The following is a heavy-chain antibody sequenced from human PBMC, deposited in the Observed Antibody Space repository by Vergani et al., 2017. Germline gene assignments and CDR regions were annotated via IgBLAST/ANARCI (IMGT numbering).Heavy chain of an antibody. CDR1: GYTFTSYG. V-gene: IGHV1-18*01. D-gene: IGHD2-15*01. CDR2: ISAYNGNT. CDR3: ARAIVVVAATFSYYYGMDV. Sequence: QVQLVQSGAEVKKPGASVKVSCKASGYTFTSYGISWVRQAPGQGLEWMGWISAYNGNTNYDQKFQGRVTITADKSTSTAYMELSSLRSEDTAVYYCARAIVVVAATFSYYYGMDVWGQGTTVTVSS. J-gene: IGHJ6*02.